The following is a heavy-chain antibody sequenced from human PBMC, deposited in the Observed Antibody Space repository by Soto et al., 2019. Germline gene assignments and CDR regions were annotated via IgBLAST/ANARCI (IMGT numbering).Heavy chain of an antibody. J-gene: IGHJ4*02. CDR2: TYYRSKWYN. D-gene: IGHD6-13*01. Sequence: PSQTLSLTCAISGDSVSSNSAAWNWIRHSPSRGLEWLGRTYYRSKWYNDYAVSVKSRITINPDTSKNQFSLQLNSVTPEDTAVYYCARAPQPPRWYTPPSFDYWGQGTLVTVSS. CDR1: GDSVSSNSAA. V-gene: IGHV6-1*01. CDR3: ARAPQPPRWYTPPSFDY.